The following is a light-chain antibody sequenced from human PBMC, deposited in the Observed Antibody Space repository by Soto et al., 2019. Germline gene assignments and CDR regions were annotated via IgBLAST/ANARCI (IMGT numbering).Light chain of an antibody. J-gene: IGKJ3*01. CDR1: QDISNY. V-gene: IGKV1-33*01. CDR2: DAS. CDR3: QQYDNLPPFT. Sequence: DIQMTQSPSSLSASVGDRVTITCQASQDISNYLNWYQQKPGKAPKLLIYDASNLETVVPSRFSGSGSETDFTFTISSRQPEDIATYYCQQYDNLPPFTFGPGTKVDIK.